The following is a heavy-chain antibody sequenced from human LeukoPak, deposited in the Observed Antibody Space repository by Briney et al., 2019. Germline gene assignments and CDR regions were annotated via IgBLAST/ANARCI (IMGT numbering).Heavy chain of an antibody. CDR1: GGSISSGDYY. V-gene: IGHV4-30-4*08. Sequence: PSQTLSLTCTVSGGSISSGDYYWSWIRQPPGKGLEWIGYIYYSGSTYYNPSLKSRVTISVDTSKNQFSLKLSSVTAADTAVYYCARDTLYSSSWFPVVYWGQGTLVTVSS. CDR2: IYYSGST. J-gene: IGHJ4*02. CDR3: ARDTLYSSSWFPVVY. D-gene: IGHD6-13*01.